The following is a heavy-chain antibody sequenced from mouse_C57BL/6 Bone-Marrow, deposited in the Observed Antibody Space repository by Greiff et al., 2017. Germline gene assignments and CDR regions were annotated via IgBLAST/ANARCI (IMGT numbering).Heavy chain of an antibody. CDR2: FVPENGDT. J-gene: IGHJ3*01. V-gene: IGHV14-4*01. Sequence: EVQLQQSGAKLVRPGASVKLSSTASAFNIQDAYMRWVNRRPDQGLGWIGWFVPENGDTEYASKFQGKAPITADTSSNTAYLQLSSLTSEDTAVYYCTTLFAYWGQGTLVTVSA. CDR1: AFNIQDAY. CDR3: TTLFAY.